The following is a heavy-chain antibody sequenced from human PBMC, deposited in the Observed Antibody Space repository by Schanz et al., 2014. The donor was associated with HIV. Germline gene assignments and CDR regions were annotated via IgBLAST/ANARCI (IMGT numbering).Heavy chain of an antibody. CDR2: MNPNSGYT. CDR1: GYTFTSYD. CDR3: ARMSPSSTSYGDAFDV. Sequence: QVQLVQSGAEVKKPGASVMVSCKASGYTFTSYDINWVRQATGLGLEWMGWMNPNSGYTGYAQKFQGRVTMTRHTPTSTAYMELSSLRSDDTAVYYCARMSPSSTSYGDAFDVWGRGTMVTVSS. V-gene: IGHV1-8*01. J-gene: IGHJ3*01. D-gene: IGHD2-2*01.